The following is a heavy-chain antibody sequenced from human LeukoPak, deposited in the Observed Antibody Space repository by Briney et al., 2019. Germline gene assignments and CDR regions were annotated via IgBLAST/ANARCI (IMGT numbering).Heavy chain of an antibody. Sequence: GGSLRLSCAASGFTFSSYSMNWVRQAPGKGLEWVSSISSSSYIYYADSVKGRFTISRDNAKNSLYLQMNSLRAEDTAVYYCARDHDYGDYLGFDYWGQGTLVTVSS. J-gene: IGHJ4*02. CDR3: ARDHDYGDYLGFDY. CDR1: GFTFSSYS. D-gene: IGHD4-17*01. CDR2: ISSSSYI. V-gene: IGHV3-21*01.